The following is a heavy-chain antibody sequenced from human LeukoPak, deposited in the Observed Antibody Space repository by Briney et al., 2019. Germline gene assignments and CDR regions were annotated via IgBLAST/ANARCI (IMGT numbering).Heavy chain of an antibody. CDR3: AILGSDFDY. J-gene: IGHJ4*02. D-gene: IGHD7-27*01. V-gene: IGHV3-30-3*01. Sequence: PGGSLRLSCAASGFTFGSYAMHWVRQAPGKGLEWVAVISYDGSNTYYADSVKGRFTISRDNSKNTLYLQMNSLRAEDTAVYYCAILGSDFDYWGQATLVTVSS. CDR1: GFTFGSYA. CDR2: ISYDGSNT.